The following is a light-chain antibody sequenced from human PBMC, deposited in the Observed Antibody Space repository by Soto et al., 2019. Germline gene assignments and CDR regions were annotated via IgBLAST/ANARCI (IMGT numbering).Light chain of an antibody. J-gene: IGLJ3*02. CDR3: SSFTSTDTLRM. CDR2: EVS. CDR1: SSDVGGYNY. Sequence: QSVLTQPASVSGSPGQSITISCTGTSSDVGGYNYVSWYQHHPGKAPKLIIYEVSKRPSGVSIRFSGSKSGNTASLAISGLQAEDEAEYFCSSFTSTDTLRMFGGGTKLTVL. V-gene: IGLV2-14*01.